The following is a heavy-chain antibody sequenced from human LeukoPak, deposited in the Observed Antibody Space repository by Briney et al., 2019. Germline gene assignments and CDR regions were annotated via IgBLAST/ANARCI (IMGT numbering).Heavy chain of an antibody. J-gene: IGHJ5*02. CDR2: ISSSSSYI. CDR3: ARDVGATTFDP. Sequence: GSLRLSCAASGFTFSSYSMNWVRQAPGKGLEWVSSISSSSSYIYYADSVKGRFTISRDNAKNSLYLQMNSLRAEDTAVYYCARDVGATTFDPWGQGTLVTVSS. V-gene: IGHV3-21*01. D-gene: IGHD1-26*01. CDR1: GFTFSSYS.